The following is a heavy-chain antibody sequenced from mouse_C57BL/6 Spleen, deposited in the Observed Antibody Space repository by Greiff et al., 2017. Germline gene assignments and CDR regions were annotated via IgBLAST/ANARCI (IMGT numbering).Heavy chain of an antibody. Sequence: QVQLQQSGAELMKPGASVKLSCKATGYTFTGYWIEWVKPRPGPGLEWIGEILPGSGSTNYNEKFKGKATFTADTSSNTAYMQLSNLTTEYSAVYYGATYRDWFAYWGQGTLVTVSA. J-gene: IGHJ3*01. CDR1: GYTFTGYW. CDR3: ATYRDWFAY. V-gene: IGHV1-9*01. CDR2: ILPGSGST. D-gene: IGHD2-14*01.